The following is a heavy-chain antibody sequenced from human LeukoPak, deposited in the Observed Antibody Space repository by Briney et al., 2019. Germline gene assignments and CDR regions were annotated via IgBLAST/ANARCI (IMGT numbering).Heavy chain of an antibody. CDR2: IYDSGST. D-gene: IGHD5-18*01. Sequence: PSETLSLTYTVSGGSISSSSYYWGWIRQPPGKGLEWIGSIYDSGSTYYNPSLKSRVTISVDTSKNQFSLKLSSVTAADTAVYYCARQGYSYGYLLDYWGQGTLITVSS. CDR1: GGSISSSSYY. CDR3: ARQGYSYGYLLDY. J-gene: IGHJ4*02. V-gene: IGHV4-39*01.